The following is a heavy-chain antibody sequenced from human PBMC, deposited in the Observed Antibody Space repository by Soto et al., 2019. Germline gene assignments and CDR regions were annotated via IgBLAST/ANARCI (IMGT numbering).Heavy chain of an antibody. CDR3: ARDEASNPPVSYYYYGMDV. Sequence: LSLTCTVSGGSITSGGYYWSWIRQHPGKGLEWIGYIYYSGRTYYNPSLRSRVTISVDTSKNQFSLKLNSVTAADTAVYYCARDEASNPPVSYYYYGMDVWGQGTTVTVSS. D-gene: IGHD4-4*01. V-gene: IGHV4-31*03. CDR2: IYYSGRT. CDR1: GGSITSGGYY. J-gene: IGHJ6*02.